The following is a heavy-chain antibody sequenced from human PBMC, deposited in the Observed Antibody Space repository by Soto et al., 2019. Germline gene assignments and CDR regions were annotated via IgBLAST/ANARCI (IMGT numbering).Heavy chain of an antibody. V-gene: IGHV4-34*01. CDR3: AWGSYASVSAFDI. CDR2: INHSGST. J-gene: IGHJ3*02. D-gene: IGHD3-16*01. CDR1: GGSFSGYY. Sequence: QVQLQQWGAGLLKPSETLSLTCAVYGGSFSGYYWSWIRQPPGKGLEWLGEINHSGSTNYNPSLKSRVTISVDTSNNQFSLKLSSVTAADTAVYYCAWGSYASVSAFDIWGQGTMVTVSS.